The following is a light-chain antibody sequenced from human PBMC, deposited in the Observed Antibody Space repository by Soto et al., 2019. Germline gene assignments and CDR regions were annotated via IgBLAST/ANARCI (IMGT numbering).Light chain of an antibody. CDR3: QQSGTSVFT. Sequence: EIVLTQSPGTLSLSPRERATLSCRASQSVSSNYLAWYQQKPDQAPRLLIYGASSRATGIPDSFSGSGAGTDFTLTISRREPEDLAVYYFQQSGTSVFTFGPGTTGDIK. CDR1: QSVSSNY. J-gene: IGKJ3*01. CDR2: GAS. V-gene: IGKV3-20*01.